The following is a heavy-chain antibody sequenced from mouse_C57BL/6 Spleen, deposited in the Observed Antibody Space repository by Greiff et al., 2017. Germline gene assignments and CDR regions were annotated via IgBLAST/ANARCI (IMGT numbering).Heavy chain of an antibody. CDR1: GFNIKDYY. Sequence: EVQLQQSGAELVKPGASVKLSCTASGFNIKDYYMHWVKQRTEQGLEWIGRIDPEDGETKYAPKFQGKATITADTSSNTAYLQLSSLTSEDTVDYYGASSGGSGSAWFAYWGQGTLVTVSA. CDR2: IDPEDGET. J-gene: IGHJ3*01. V-gene: IGHV14-2*01. D-gene: IGHD1-1*01. CDR3: ASSGGSGSAWFAY.